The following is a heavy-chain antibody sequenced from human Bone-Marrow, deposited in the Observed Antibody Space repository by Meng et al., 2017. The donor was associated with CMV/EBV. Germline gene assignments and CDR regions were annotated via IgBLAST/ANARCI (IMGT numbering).Heavy chain of an antibody. Sequence: SVKVSCKASGGTFSSYAISWVRQAPGQGLEWMGGIIPIFGTANYAQKFQGRVTITTDESTSTAYMELSSLRSEDTAVYYCARHEGDYGDHNWFDPWGQGTLVTVSS. CDR1: GGTFSSYA. V-gene: IGHV1-69*05. J-gene: IGHJ5*02. CDR3: ARHEGDYGDHNWFDP. D-gene: IGHD4-17*01. CDR2: IIPIFGTA.